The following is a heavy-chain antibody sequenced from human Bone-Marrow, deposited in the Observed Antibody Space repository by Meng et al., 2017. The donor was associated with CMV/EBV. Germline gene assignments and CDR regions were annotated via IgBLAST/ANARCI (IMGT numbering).Heavy chain of an antibody. Sequence: SETLSLTCAVYGGSFSGYYWSWIRQPPGKGLEWIGEINHSGRTNYNPSLKSRVTISVDTSKNQFSLKLSSVTAADTAVYYCAREDQYYDFWSGSAGAYYGMDVWGQGTTVTVSS. J-gene: IGHJ6*02. CDR1: GGSFSGYY. CDR2: INHSGRT. V-gene: IGHV4-34*01. CDR3: AREDQYYDFWSGSAGAYYGMDV. D-gene: IGHD3-3*01.